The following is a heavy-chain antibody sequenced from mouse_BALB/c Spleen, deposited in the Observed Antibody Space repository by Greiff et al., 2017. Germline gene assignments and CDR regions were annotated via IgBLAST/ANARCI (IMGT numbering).Heavy chain of an antibody. Sequence: EVQLQQSGAELVKPGASVELSCTASGFNIKDTYMHWVKQRPEQGLEWIGRIDPANGNTKYDPKFQGKATITADTSSNTAYLQLSSLTSEDTAVYYCARNLYGNYFDYWGQGTTLTVSS. J-gene: IGHJ2*01. D-gene: IGHD2-1*01. V-gene: IGHV14-3*02. CDR2: IDPANGNT. CDR3: ARNLYGNYFDY. CDR1: GFNIKDTY.